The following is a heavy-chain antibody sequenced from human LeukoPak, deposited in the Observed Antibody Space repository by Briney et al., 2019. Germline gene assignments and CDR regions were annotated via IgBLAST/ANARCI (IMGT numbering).Heavy chain of an antibody. Sequence: PSETLSLTCSVSGDSIGTYFWSWIRQPPGKGLEWVGYIHYTGNTNYNPSLKSRVTISVDTSKNQFSLNLISVTAADTAVYYCARQAQYTFGYYYFDYWGLRTLVTVSS. CDR1: GDSIGTYF. D-gene: IGHD5-18*01. CDR3: ARQAQYTFGYYYFDY. V-gene: IGHV4-59*08. CDR2: IHYTGNT. J-gene: IGHJ4*02.